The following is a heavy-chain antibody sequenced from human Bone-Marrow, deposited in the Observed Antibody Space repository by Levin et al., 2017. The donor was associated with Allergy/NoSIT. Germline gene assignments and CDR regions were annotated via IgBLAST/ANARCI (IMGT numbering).Heavy chain of an antibody. CDR3: AREVIPRGSSRQWLPLDWSDP. D-gene: IGHD5-12*01. Sequence: ASVKVSCKASGYSFTHYAIHWVRQAPGQRLEWMGWINPVNGNTKYSQNFQGRVTITKDTSSSTVYVALSSLRSEDTAVYYCAREVIPRGSSRQWLPLDWSDPWGQGTLVTVSS. V-gene: IGHV1-3*01. CDR2: INPVNGNT. CDR1: GYSFTHYA. J-gene: IGHJ5*02.